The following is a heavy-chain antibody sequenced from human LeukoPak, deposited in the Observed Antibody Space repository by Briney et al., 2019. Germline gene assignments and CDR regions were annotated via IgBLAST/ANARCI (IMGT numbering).Heavy chain of an antibody. J-gene: IGHJ5*02. D-gene: IGHD3-22*01. V-gene: IGHV3-11*04. Sequence: GGSLRLSCAASGFTFSDYYMSWIRQAPGKGLEGASYISSSGSTIYYADSVKGRFTISRDNAKNSLYLQMNSLRAEDTAVYYCARSPSGTMIRFDPWGQGTLVTVSS. CDR1: GFTFSDYY. CDR3: ARSPSGTMIRFDP. CDR2: ISSSGSTI.